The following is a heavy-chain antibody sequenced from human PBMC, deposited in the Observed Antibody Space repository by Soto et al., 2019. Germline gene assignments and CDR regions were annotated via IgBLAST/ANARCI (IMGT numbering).Heavy chain of an antibody. J-gene: IGHJ5*02. CDR3: ARAPYYGSGSYYWFDP. CDR2: IYYSGST. V-gene: IGHV4-59*01. CDR1: GGSISSYY. D-gene: IGHD3-10*01. Sequence: SETLSLTCTVSGGSISSYYWSWIRQPPGKGLEWIGYIYYSGSTNYNPSLKSRVTISVDTSKNQFSLKLSSVTAADTAVYYCARAPYYGSGSYYWFDPWGQGTLVTVSS.